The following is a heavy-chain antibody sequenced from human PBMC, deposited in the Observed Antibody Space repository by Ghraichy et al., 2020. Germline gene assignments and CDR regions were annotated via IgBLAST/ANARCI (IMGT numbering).Heavy chain of an antibody. V-gene: IGHV3-53*01. CDR2: IYSGGST. D-gene: IGHD3-16*01. Sequence: SCAASGFTVSSNYMSWVRQAPGKGLEWVSVIYSGGSTYYADSVKGRFTISRDNSKNTLYLQMNSLRAEDTAVYYCARMITFGGVTFGGQGTLVTVSS. J-gene: IGHJ4*02. CDR3: ARMITFGGVTF. CDR1: GFTVSSNY.